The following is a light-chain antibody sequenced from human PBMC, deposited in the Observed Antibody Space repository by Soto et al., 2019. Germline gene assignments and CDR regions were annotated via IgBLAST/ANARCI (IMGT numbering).Light chain of an antibody. V-gene: IGKV3-11*01. CDR3: HQRSNWPPFT. CDR2: DAS. Sequence: EIVLTQSPATLSLSPGERATLSCRASQRVSSYLAWYQQKPGQAPRLLIYDASNRATGIPARFSGSGSGTDFTLTISSLEPAEFAVYSCHQRSNWPPFTFGGGTKVEIK. CDR1: QRVSSY. J-gene: IGKJ4*01.